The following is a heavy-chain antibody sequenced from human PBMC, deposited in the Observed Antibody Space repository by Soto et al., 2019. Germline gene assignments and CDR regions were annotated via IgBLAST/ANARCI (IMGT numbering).Heavy chain of an antibody. CDR1: GGSIRTSSFY. D-gene: IGHD5-12*01. CDR3: ARHADPYGGIGAYFDS. CDR2: FHYSGST. V-gene: IGHV4-39*01. Sequence: QLQLQESGPGLVKPSETLSLTCTVSGGSIRTSSFYCGWIRQPPGKGPEWIASFHYSGSTDYNPSPTGRVTISVDTSKDQFSLNLSSVTAADTAVYYCARHADPYGGIGAYFDSWGQGTLVTVSS. J-gene: IGHJ4*02.